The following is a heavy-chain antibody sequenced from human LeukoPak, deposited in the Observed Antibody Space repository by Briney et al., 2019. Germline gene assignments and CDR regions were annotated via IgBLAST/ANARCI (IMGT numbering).Heavy chain of an antibody. CDR2: ISSSSSTI. CDR1: GFTFNTYS. V-gene: IGHV3-48*02. D-gene: IGHD3-22*01. J-gene: IGHJ3*02. CDR3: ARGVEGSQYYDSSGKGNALDI. Sequence: GGSLRLSCAASGFTFNTYSMNWVRQAPGKGLEWVSYISSSSSTIYSATSVRGRFTISRDNAKNSPYLQMNSLRDEDTAVYYCARGVEGSQYYDSSGKGNALDIWGQGTMVTVSS.